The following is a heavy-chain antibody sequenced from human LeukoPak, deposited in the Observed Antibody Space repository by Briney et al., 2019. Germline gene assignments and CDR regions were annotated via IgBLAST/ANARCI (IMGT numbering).Heavy chain of an antibody. Sequence: GGSLRLSCAASGFTFSSYAMSWVRQAPGKGLERVSAIRGSGGSTYYADSVKGRFTISRDNSKNTLDLQMNSLRAEGRAVYYXXKEYRDFDWAPFDYWGQGTLVTVSS. CDR2: IRGSGGST. CDR3: XKEYRDFDWAPFDY. J-gene: IGHJ4*02. CDR1: GFTFSSYA. V-gene: IGHV3-23*01. D-gene: IGHD3-9*01.